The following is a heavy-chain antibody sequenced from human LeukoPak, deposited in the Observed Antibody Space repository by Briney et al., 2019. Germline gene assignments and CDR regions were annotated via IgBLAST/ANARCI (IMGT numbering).Heavy chain of an antibody. CDR1: GYTFTSYA. CDR3: ARGGRFYDSSGSYPGPPDY. CDR2: INTNTGNP. J-gene: IGHJ4*02. Sequence: ASVKVSCKASGYTFTSYAMNWVRQAPGQGLEWMGWINTNTGNPTYAQGFTGRFVFSLDTSVSTAYLQISSLKAEDTAVYYCARGGRFYDSSGSYPGPPDYWGQGTLVTVSS. D-gene: IGHD3-22*01. V-gene: IGHV7-4-1*02.